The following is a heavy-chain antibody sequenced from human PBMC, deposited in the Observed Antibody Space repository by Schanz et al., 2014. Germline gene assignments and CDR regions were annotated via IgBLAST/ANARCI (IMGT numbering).Heavy chain of an antibody. Sequence: QVQLVQSGAEVKKPGSSMKVSCKASGGTFSTYPINWLRQAPGQGPEFMGWISTFRNEDTNSAQRFQGRLTMTTDTSTSTAYMELRSLRSDDTALYYCATMWAYCTITTCHTLEPFDVWGQGTMVTVSS. D-gene: IGHD2-2*01. J-gene: IGHJ3*01. V-gene: IGHV1-18*04. CDR1: GGTFSTYP. CDR3: ATMWAYCTITTCHTLEPFDV. CDR2: ISTFRNEDT.